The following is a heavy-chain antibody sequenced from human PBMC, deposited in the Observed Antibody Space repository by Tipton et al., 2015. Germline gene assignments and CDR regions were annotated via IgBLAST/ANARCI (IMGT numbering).Heavy chain of an antibody. CDR3: ARHVSFYYDTHGSDALDI. J-gene: IGHJ3*02. CDR1: GYKFINYW. Sequence: QLVQSGAEVKKPGESLQISCKPSGYKFINYWIAWVRQVPGKGPEWIGSIYPYDSDTRYSPSFQGQVTFSADKSISTAYLQWNSLKASDTAMYYCARHVSFYYDTHGSDALDIWAQGTMVTVSS. V-gene: IGHV5-51*01. CDR2: IYPYDSDT. D-gene: IGHD3-22*01.